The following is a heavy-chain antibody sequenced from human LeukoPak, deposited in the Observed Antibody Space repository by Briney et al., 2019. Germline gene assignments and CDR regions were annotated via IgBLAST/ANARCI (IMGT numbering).Heavy chain of an antibody. Sequence: SETLSLTCTVSGGSISNYYWSWIRQPPGKGLEWIGYIYYSGNTKYNPSLKSRVTISIDTSKNQFSLKLSSVTAADTAVYYCARLSHGSGSYLPDYWGQGTLVTVSS. D-gene: IGHD3-10*01. V-gene: IGHV4-59*01. CDR2: IYYSGNT. CDR3: ARLSHGSGSYLPDY. J-gene: IGHJ4*02. CDR1: GGSISNYY.